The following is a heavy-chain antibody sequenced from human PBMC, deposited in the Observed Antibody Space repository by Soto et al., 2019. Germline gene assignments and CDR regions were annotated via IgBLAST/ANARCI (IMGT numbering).Heavy chain of an antibody. Sequence: SETLSLTCAVYGGSFSGYYWSWIRQPPGKGLEWIGEINHSGSTNYNPSLKSRVTISVDTSKNQFSLKLSSVTAADTAVYYCARYVLRYFDWSPQPRPNWFDPWGQGTLVTVSS. CDR2: INHSGST. V-gene: IGHV4-34*01. CDR3: ARYVLRYFDWSPQPRPNWFDP. D-gene: IGHD3-9*01. J-gene: IGHJ5*02. CDR1: GGSFSGYY.